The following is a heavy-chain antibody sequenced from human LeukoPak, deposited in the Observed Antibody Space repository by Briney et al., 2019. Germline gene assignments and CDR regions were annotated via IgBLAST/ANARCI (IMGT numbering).Heavy chain of an antibody. CDR1: GYAFTGYY. Sequence: ASVKVSCKASGYAFTGYYMHWVRQAPGQGLEWMGWINPNSGGTNYAQKFQGRVTMTRDTSISTAYMELSRLRSDDTAVYYCARSRGGRLSGTTPGIWGQGTMVTVSS. CDR3: ARSRGGRLSGTTPGI. V-gene: IGHV1-2*02. CDR2: INPNSGGT. J-gene: IGHJ3*02. D-gene: IGHD1-26*01.